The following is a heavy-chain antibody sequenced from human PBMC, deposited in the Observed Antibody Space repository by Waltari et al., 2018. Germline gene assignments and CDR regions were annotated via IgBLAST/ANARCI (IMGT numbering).Heavy chain of an antibody. CDR3: ATATTAHFDF. V-gene: IGHV4-38-2*01. D-gene: IGHD4-17*01. J-gene: IGHJ4*02. Sequence: QVQLQESGPGLVKPSETLSLTCAVSGFSITSVYYWHWIRQPPGKGLEWVGTIYYSGTTYYTPSLQSRVSISVDTSKNEFSLTLTSVTAADTAVYYCATATTAHFDFWGQGSLVTVSS. CDR1: GFSITSVYY. CDR2: IYYSGTT.